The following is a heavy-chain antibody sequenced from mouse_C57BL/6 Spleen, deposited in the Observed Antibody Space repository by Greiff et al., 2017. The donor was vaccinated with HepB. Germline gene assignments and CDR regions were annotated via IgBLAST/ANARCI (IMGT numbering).Heavy chain of an antibody. Sequence: QVQLQQPGAELVRPGTSVKLSCKASGYTFTSYWMHWVKQRPGQGLEWIGVIDPSDSYTNYNQKVKGKATLTVDTSSSTAYMQLSSLTSEDSAVYYCARDSSGRFAYWGQGTLVTVSA. CDR1: GYTFTSYW. CDR2: IDPSDSYT. V-gene: IGHV1-59*01. J-gene: IGHJ3*01. CDR3: ARDSSGRFAY. D-gene: IGHD3-2*02.